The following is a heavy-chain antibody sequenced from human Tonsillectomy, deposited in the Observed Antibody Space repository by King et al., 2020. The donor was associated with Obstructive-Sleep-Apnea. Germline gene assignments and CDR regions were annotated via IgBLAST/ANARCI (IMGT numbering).Heavy chain of an antibody. CDR2: IYTSGST. CDR3: AILEWEPSSKVYYFDY. V-gene: IGHV4-4*07. CDR1: GGSISSYY. Sequence: QLQESGPGLVKPSETLSLTCTVSGGSISSYYWSWIRQPAGKGLEWIGRIYTSGSTNYNPSLKSRVTMSVDTSKNQFSLKLSSVTAADTAVYYCAILEWEPSSKVYYFDYWGQGTLVTVSS. J-gene: IGHJ4*02. D-gene: IGHD1-26*01.